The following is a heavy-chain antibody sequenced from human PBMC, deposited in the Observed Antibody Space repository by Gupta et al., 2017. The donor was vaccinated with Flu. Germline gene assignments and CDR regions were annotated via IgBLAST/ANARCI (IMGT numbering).Heavy chain of an antibody. CDR1: GDSVSSNSAA. CDR2: TYYRSKWYN. D-gene: IGHD6-6*01. Sequence: QVQLQQSGPGLVKPSQTLSLTCAISGDSVSSNSAAWNWIRQSPSSGLEWLGRTYYRSKWYNDYAVSIKSRITINPDTSKNQFSLHLNSVTPEDTAVYFCARVLSKYSNFLRGAMTYYGMDVWGQGTTVTVSS. CDR3: ARVLSKYSNFLRGAMTYYGMDV. V-gene: IGHV6-1*01. J-gene: IGHJ6*02.